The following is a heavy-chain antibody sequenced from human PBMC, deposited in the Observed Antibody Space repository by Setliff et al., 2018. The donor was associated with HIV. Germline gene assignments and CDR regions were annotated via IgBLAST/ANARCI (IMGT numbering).Heavy chain of an antibody. CDR3: ARTDWARTSYYYYYGMNV. J-gene: IGHJ6*02. CDR1: GGSISSGSYY. D-gene: IGHD3-9*01. CDR2: IYTSGST. Sequence: SETLSLTCTVSGGSISSGSYYWSWIRRPAGKGLEWIGHIYTSGSTNYNPSLQSRGTISVDTPKNQFSLKLSSVTAADTAVYYCARTDWARTSYYYYYGMNVWGQGTTVTVSS. V-gene: IGHV4-61*09.